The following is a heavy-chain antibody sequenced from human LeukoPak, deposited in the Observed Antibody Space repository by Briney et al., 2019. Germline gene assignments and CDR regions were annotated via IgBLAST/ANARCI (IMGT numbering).Heavy chain of an antibody. CDR3: ARLSGGGYFDWLHNWFDP. Sequence: EASVKVSCTASGGTFSSYAISWVRQAPGQGLEWMGGIIPIFGTANYAQKFQGRVTITADESTSTAYMELSSLRSEDTAVYYCARLSGGGYFDWLHNWFDPWGPGTLVTVSS. CDR2: IIPIFGTA. J-gene: IGHJ5*02. D-gene: IGHD3-9*01. V-gene: IGHV1-69*13. CDR1: GGTFSSYA.